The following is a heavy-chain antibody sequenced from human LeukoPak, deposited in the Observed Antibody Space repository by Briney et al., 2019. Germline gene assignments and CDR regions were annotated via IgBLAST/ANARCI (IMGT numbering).Heavy chain of an antibody. CDR3: ARAPSAVAGTTVDY. V-gene: IGHV3-53*01. CDR2: IYSGGST. J-gene: IGHJ4*02. CDR1: GFTVSSNY. D-gene: IGHD6-19*01. Sequence: QPGGSLRLSCAASGFTVSSNYMSWVRQAPGKGLEWVSVIYSGGSTYYADSVKGRFTISRDNSKNTLYLQMNSLRAEDTAVYYCARAPSAVAGTTVDYWGQGTLVTVSS.